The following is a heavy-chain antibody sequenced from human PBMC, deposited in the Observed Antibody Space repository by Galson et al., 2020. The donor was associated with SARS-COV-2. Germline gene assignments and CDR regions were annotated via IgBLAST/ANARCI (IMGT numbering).Heavy chain of an antibody. CDR1: GFTFSSYA. J-gene: IGHJ6*02. CDR3: ARDRYYYDSSGYYYNNGGYYYYYYGMDV. V-gene: IGHV3-30*04. Sequence: GGSLRLSCAASGFTFSSYAMHWVRQAPGKGLEWVAVISYDGSTKYYADSVTGRFTISRDNSKNTLYLQMNSLRAEDTAVYYCARDRYYYDSSGYYYNNGGYYYYYYGMDVWGQGTTVTVSS. CDR2: ISYDGSTK. D-gene: IGHD3-22*01.